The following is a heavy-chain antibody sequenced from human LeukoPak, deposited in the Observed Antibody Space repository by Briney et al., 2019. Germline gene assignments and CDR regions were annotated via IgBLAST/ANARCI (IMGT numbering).Heavy chain of an antibody. V-gene: IGHV3-23*01. CDR1: GFTFSSYA. J-gene: IGHJ4*02. D-gene: IGHD5-18*01. Sequence: GGSLRLSCAASGFTFSSYAMSWVRQAPGKGLEWVSAISGSGGSTYYADSVKGRFTISRDNSKNTLYLQMNSLRAEDTAVYYCAKDLLGKLWGLQADYFDYWGQGTLVTVSS. CDR3: AKDLLGKLWGLQADYFDY. CDR2: ISGSGGST.